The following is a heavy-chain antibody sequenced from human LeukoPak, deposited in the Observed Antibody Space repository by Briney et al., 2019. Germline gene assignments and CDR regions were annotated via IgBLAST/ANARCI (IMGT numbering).Heavy chain of an antibody. CDR2: ISYEGSSK. Sequence: GRSLRLSCTASGFTFSSYAIHWVRQAPGKGLELVTLISYEGSSKYYADSVRGRFIISRDNSKNTLFLQMNSLRTEDTAVYYCAREISTSSSWYGDDAFDIWGQGTMVTVSS. CDR1: GFTFSSYA. CDR3: AREISTSSSWYGDDAFDI. D-gene: IGHD6-13*01. J-gene: IGHJ3*02. V-gene: IGHV3-30-3*01.